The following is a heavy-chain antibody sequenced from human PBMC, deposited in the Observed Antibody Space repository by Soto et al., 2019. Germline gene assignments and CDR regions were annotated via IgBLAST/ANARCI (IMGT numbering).Heavy chain of an antibody. CDR1: GVSIDNFF. D-gene: IGHD1-7*01. CDR3: AGTTSHQWYYMDV. Sequence: SETLSLTCTVSGVSIDNFFWSWIRLSPSRGLEWLARTYYRSRWYNDYAVSVRSRITVNPDTSKNQFSLQLTSVTPEDTAVYYCAGTTSHQWYYMDVWGKGTTVTVS. J-gene: IGHJ6*03. V-gene: IGHV6-1*01. CDR2: TYYRSRWYN.